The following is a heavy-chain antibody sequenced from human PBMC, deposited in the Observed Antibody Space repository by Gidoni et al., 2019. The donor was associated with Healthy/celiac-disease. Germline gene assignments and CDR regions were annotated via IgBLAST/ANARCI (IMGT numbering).Heavy chain of an antibody. CDR1: GGSISSYY. D-gene: IGHD6-19*01. J-gene: IGHJ4*02. CDR2: IYDSGST. V-gene: IGHV4-59*01. CDR3: ARGIGYSSGWYGGYYFDY. Sequence: QVQLQESGPGLVKPSETLSLTCTVSGGSISSYYWSWIRQPPGKGLEWIGYIYDSGSTNYNPSLKSRVTISVDTSKNQFSLKLSSVTAADTAVYYCARGIGYSSGWYGGYYFDYWGQGTLVTVSS.